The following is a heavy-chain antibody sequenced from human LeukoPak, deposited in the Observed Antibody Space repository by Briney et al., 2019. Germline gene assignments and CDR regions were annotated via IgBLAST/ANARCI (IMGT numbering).Heavy chain of an antibody. CDR2: IDYSGKT. J-gene: IGHJ5*02. CDR1: GVSISGRGY. D-gene: IGHD3-9*01. V-gene: IGHV4-31*03. Sequence: PSETLSLTCSVSGVSISGRGYWGWIRQHPGKGLEWIGYIDYSGKTYYKSSLQSRVIISADTSQNQFTLKVSSVTAADTAVYYCATGYGSGWFDAWGQGAVVTVSS. CDR3: ATGYGSGWFDA.